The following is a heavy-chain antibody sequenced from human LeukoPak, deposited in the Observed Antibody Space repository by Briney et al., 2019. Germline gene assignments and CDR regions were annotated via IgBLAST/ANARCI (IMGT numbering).Heavy chain of an antibody. J-gene: IGHJ4*02. CDR3: ARRGYCSNSSCYPLFDY. Sequence: GESLKISCKGSGYRFTSYWIGWVRQMPGKGLEWMGIIYPGDSDTRYSPSFQGQVTISADKSINTAYLQWSSLKASDTAMYYCARRGYCSNSSCYPLFDYWGQGTLVTVSS. CDR1: GYRFTSYW. D-gene: IGHD2-2*01. V-gene: IGHV5-51*01. CDR2: IYPGDSDT.